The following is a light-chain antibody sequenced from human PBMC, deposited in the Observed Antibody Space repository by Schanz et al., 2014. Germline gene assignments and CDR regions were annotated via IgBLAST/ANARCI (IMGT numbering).Light chain of an antibody. Sequence: QSALTQPPSASGSPGQSVTISCTGTSSDVGAYNYVSWYQQHPGKAPKLIISDVTRRPSGVPDRFSGFKSDNTASLTVSGLQAEDEADYYCSSYAGSNQVVFGGGTKLTVL. J-gene: IGLJ2*01. CDR1: SSDVGAYNY. CDR2: DVT. CDR3: SSYAGSNQVV. V-gene: IGLV2-8*01.